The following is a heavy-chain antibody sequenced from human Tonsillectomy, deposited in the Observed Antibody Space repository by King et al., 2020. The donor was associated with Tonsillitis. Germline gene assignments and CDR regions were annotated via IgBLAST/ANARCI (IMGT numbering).Heavy chain of an antibody. D-gene: IGHD2-21*02. V-gene: IGHV1-8*02. CDR1: GYTFTNYD. CDR3: ARGRSIGVVTADDSFDL. Sequence: QLQLVQSGAEVKKPGASVKVSCKASGYTFTNYDINWVRQATGQGLEWMGWMNPNSGNTGYAEKFQGRVTMTRSASINTAYMELSSLRSEDTAVYYCARGRSIGVVTADDSFDLGGQGTMVTVSS. J-gene: IGHJ3*01. CDR2: MNPNSGNT.